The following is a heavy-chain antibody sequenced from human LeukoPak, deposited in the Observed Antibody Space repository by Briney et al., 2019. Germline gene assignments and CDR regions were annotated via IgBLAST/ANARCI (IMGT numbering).Heavy chain of an antibody. CDR1: GFTFNGYA. D-gene: IGHD3-10*01. CDR2: ISDSGDNT. J-gene: IGHJ4*02. V-gene: IGHV3-23*01. Sequence: GGSLRLSCAASGFTFNGYAMNWVRQAPGKGLEWVSAISDSGDNTYYADSVRGRFTISRDNSKNTLYVQMNSLRAEDTAVYYCAKGHYYGSGSLDYWGQGTLVTVSS. CDR3: AKGHYYGSGSLDY.